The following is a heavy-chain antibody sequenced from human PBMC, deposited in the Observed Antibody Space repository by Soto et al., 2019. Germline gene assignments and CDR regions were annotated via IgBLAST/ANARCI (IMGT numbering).Heavy chain of an antibody. J-gene: IGHJ6*02. CDR2: IIPIFGTA. CDR3: ASAGPKAYPDYVWGRDRPLYHMDV. D-gene: IGHD3-16*01. CDR1: GGTFSSYA. Sequence: SVKVSCKASGGTFSSYAISWVRQAPGQGLEWMGGIIPIFGTANYAQKFQGRVTITADESTSTAYMDLRSLRSEDTAVYYCASAGPKAYPDYVWGRDRPLYHMDVWGQGTPVTFSS. V-gene: IGHV1-69*13.